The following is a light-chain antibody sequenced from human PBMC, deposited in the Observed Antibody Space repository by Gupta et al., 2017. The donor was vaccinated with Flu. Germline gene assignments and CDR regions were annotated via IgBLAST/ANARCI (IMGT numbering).Light chain of an antibody. V-gene: IGKV1-39*01. CDR1: QSISRY. CDR2: GAA. Sequence: SSVTASVGNRDIITCRARQSISRYLNWYQQKPREAPKRLIYGAASWQRGVPARVSGSGCGTEIDLTISSRQPEDFASYFCRQKYSSSPKAFGGGTRVEIK. CDR3: RQKYSSSPKA. J-gene: IGKJ4*01.